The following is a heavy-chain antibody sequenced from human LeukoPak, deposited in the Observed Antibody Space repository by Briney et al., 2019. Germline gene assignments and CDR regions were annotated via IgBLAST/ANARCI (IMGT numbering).Heavy chain of an antibody. CDR2: IYYSGST. J-gene: IGHJ4*02. V-gene: IGHV4-59*01. CDR3: VKGGGYPTYSFDY. CDR1: GGSISSYY. D-gene: IGHD2-15*01. Sequence: PSETLSLTCTVSGGSISSYYWSWIRQPPGKGLEWIGYIYYSGSTNYNPSLKSRVTISVDTSKNQFSLKLSSVTAADTAVYYCVKGGGYPTYSFDYGGKGPLVTVPS.